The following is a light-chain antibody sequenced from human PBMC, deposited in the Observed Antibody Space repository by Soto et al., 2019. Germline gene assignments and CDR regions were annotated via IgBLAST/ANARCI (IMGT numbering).Light chain of an antibody. J-gene: IGKJ4*01. Sequence: EIVLTQSPATLSLSPGERATLSCRASQSVSSYLAWYQQKPGQAPRLLIYDASNRATGIPARFSGSGSGTDFTLPIRSLEAEDFAVNCCQQCSNWHITFGGGTKVDIK. CDR3: QQCSNWHIT. CDR2: DAS. CDR1: QSVSSY. V-gene: IGKV3-11*01.